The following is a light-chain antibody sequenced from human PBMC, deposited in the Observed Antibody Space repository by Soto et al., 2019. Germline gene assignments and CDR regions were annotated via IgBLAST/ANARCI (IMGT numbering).Light chain of an antibody. CDR2: GAS. CDR3: QQYGSSLIT. CDR1: QSGTSSY. J-gene: IGKJ5*01. V-gene: IGKV3-20*01. Sequence: MVLTQSPGTLSLSPGERATLSCRAMQSGTSSYLAWYQQKPGQAPRLLIHGASSRATGIPDRFSGSGSGTDFTLTISRLEPEDFAVYYCQQYGSSLITFGQGTRLEIK.